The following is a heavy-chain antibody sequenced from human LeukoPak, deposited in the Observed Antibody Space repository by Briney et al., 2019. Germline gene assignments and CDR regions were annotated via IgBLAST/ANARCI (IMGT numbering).Heavy chain of an antibody. CDR1: GFTFSSYA. CDR2: ISYDGSNK. D-gene: IGHD2-2*01. Sequence: PGGSLRLSCAASGFTFSSYAMHWVRQAPGKGLEWVAVISYDGSNKYYADSVKGRFTISRDNSKNTLYLQMNSLRAEDTAVYYCARGKRAYQLLFSGSHPVPYYYYGMDVWGQGTTVTVSS. CDR3: ARGKRAYQLLFSGSHPVPYYYYGMDV. V-gene: IGHV3-30-3*01. J-gene: IGHJ6*02.